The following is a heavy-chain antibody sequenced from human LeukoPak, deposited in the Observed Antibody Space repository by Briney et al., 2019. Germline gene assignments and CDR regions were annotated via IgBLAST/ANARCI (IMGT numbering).Heavy chain of an antibody. D-gene: IGHD3-10*01. J-gene: IGHJ5*02. V-gene: IGHV3-23*01. CDR2: ISGSGGST. CDR3: ARVPALASGEYGSGSFHPDP. Sequence: PGGSLRLSCAASGFTFSSYAMSWVRQAPGKGLEWVSAISGSGGSTYYADSVKGRFTISRDNSKNTLYLQMNSLRAEDTAVYYCARVPALASGEYGSGSFHPDPWGQGTLVTVSS. CDR1: GFTFSSYA.